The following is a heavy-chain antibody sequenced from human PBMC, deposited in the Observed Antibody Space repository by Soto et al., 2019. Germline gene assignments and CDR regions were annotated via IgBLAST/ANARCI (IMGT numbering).Heavy chain of an antibody. J-gene: IGHJ6*02. CDR3: AKDFKISGGHYGSLNYYYGMDV. CDR2: ISYDGILK. Sequence: ESGGGVVQPGRSLRLSCEASGFTFGAFGMHWVRQAPGKGLEWVAIISYDGILKYYADPVKGRFTISRDTSKSALYLQMNSLSTEDTAVYYCAKDFKISGGHYGSLNYYYGMDVWGQGTTVTVSS. D-gene: IGHD3-10*01. CDR1: GFTFGAFG. V-gene: IGHV3-30*18.